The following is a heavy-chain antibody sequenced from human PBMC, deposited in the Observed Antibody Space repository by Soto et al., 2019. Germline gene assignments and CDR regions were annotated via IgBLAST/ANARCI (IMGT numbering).Heavy chain of an antibody. Sequence: ASVKVSCKASGYTFTSYGISWVQQAPGQGLEWMGWISAYNGNTDYAQKLQGRVTMTTDTSTSTAYMELRSLRSDDTAVYYCARDMGPYYDILTGYYKAPFDYWGQGTLVTVSS. V-gene: IGHV1-18*04. D-gene: IGHD3-9*01. CDR1: GYTFTSYG. J-gene: IGHJ4*02. CDR3: ARDMGPYYDILTGYYKAPFDY. CDR2: ISAYNGNT.